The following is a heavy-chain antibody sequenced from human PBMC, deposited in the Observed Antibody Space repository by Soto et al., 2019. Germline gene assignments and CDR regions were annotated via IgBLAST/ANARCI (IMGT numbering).Heavy chain of an antibody. Sequence: RGESLKISCKGCGYTFISNWISWVRQMPGKGLEWMGRIDTSGSDTDYSPSFQGHVTISADKSFSTVYLQWSSLKASDTAMYYCARHASPRHGYNYPLLDYWGQGTLVTVSS. V-gene: IGHV5-10-1*01. CDR3: ARHASPRHGYNYPLLDY. D-gene: IGHD5-12*01. CDR1: GYTFISNW. CDR2: IDTSGSDT. J-gene: IGHJ4*02.